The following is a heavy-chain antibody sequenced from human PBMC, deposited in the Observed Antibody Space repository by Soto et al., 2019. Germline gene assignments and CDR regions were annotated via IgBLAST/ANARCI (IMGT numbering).Heavy chain of an antibody. Sequence: ASVKVSCKASGYTFTSYYMHWVRQAPGQGLEWMGIINPSGGSTSYAQKFQGRVTMTRDTSTSTVYMELSSLRSEDTAVYYCARDDLLRGYSGYDWGYYYYGMDVWGQGTTVTGSS. CDR3: ARDDLLRGYSGYDWGYYYYGMDV. CDR1: GYTFTSYY. J-gene: IGHJ6*02. V-gene: IGHV1-46*01. CDR2: INPSGGST. D-gene: IGHD5-12*01.